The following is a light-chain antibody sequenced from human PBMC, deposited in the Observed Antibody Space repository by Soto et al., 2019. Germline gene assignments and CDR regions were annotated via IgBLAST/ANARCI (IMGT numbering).Light chain of an antibody. CDR1: QSVSSSY. J-gene: IGKJ2*01. CDR3: QQYYSTRNT. CDR2: WAS. Sequence: EIVLTQSPGTLSLSPGERATLSCRASQSVSSSYLAWYQQKPGQPPKLLIYWASTRESGVPDRFSGSGSGTDFTLTISSLQAEDVAVYYCQQYYSTRNTFGQGTKLEIK. V-gene: IGKV3-20*01.